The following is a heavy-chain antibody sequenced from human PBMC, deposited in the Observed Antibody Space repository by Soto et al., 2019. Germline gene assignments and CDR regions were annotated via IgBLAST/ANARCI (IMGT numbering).Heavy chain of an antibody. Sequence: PSETLSLTCAVSGGSISSGGYSLSWIRQPPGKGLEWIGYIYHSGSTYYNPSLKSRVTISVDRSKNQFSLKLSSVTAADTAVYYCARGRLGDYSFYFDYWGQGTLVTVSS. D-gene: IGHD4-4*01. CDR3: ARGRLGDYSFYFDY. CDR2: IYHSGST. CDR1: GGSISSGGYS. J-gene: IGHJ4*02. V-gene: IGHV4-30-2*01.